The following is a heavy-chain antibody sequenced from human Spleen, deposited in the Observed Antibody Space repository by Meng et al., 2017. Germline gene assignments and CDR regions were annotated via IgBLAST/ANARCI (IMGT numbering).Heavy chain of an antibody. Sequence: SETLSLTCTVSGGSTSSGSYYWSWIRQPAGKGLEWIGRIYTSGSTNYNPSLKSRVTMPVDTSKNQFSLKLGSVTAADTAVYYCAREYGYYFDYWGQGTLVTVSS. CDR3: AREYGYYFDY. J-gene: IGHJ4*02. CDR2: IYTSGST. CDR1: GGSTSSGSYY. V-gene: IGHV4-61*02. D-gene: IGHD4-17*01.